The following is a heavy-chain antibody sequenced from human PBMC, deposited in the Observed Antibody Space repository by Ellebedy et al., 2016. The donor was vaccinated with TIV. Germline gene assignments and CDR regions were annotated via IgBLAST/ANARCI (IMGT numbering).Heavy chain of an antibody. Sequence: MPSETLSLTCAVYGGSFSGYYWSWIRQPPGKGLEWIGEINHSGSTNYNPSLKSRITISVDTSKNQFSQKLSSVTAADTAVYYCAAAFRGWYVGYWFDPWGQGTLVTVSS. CDR3: AAAFRGWYVGYWFDP. J-gene: IGHJ5*02. CDR2: INHSGST. CDR1: GGSFSGYY. V-gene: IGHV4-34*01. D-gene: IGHD6-19*01.